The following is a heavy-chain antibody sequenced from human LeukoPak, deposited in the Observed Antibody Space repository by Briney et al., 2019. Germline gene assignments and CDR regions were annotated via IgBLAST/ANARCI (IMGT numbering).Heavy chain of an antibody. J-gene: IGHJ4*02. CDR1: GFTFSSYS. Sequence: GGSLRLSCAASGFTFSSYSMNWVRQAPGKGLEWVSSISSSSSYIYYADSMKGRFTISRDNAKNSLYLQMNSRRAEDTAVYYCARERWGSTPLFDYWGQGTLVTVSS. CDR3: ARERWGSTPLFDY. V-gene: IGHV3-21*01. CDR2: ISSSSSYI. D-gene: IGHD4-23*01.